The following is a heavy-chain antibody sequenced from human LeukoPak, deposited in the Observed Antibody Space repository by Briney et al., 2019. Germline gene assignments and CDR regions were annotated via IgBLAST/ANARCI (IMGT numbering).Heavy chain of an antibody. CDR3: AREDSGPFQH. CDR2: INHSGST. Sequence: SETLSLTCAVYGGSFSGYYWSWIRQPPGKGLEWIGEINHSGSTNYNPSLKSRVTISVDTSKNQFSLKLSSVTAADTAVYYCAREDSGPFQHWGQGTLVTVSS. D-gene: IGHD6-19*01. J-gene: IGHJ1*01. V-gene: IGHV4-34*01. CDR1: GGSFSGYY.